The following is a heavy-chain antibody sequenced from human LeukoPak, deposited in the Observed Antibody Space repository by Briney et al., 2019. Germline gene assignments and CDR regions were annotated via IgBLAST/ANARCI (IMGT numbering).Heavy chain of an antibody. CDR3: ASSPTYYYDSSGYFDY. V-gene: IGHV4-34*01. J-gene: IGHJ4*02. Sequence: SETLSLTCAVYGGSFSGYYWSWIRQPPGKGLEWIGEINHSGSTNYNPSLKSRVTISVDTSKNQFSLKLSSVTAADTAVYYCASSPTYYYDSSGYFDYWGQGTLVTVSS. D-gene: IGHD3-22*01. CDR1: GGSFSGYY. CDR2: INHSGST.